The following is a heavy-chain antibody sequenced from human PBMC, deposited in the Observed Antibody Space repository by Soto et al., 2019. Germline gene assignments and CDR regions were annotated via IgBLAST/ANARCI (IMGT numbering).Heavy chain of an antibody. J-gene: IGHJ6*02. V-gene: IGHV5-51*01. CDR1: GYSFASYW. CDR2: IYPGDSDT. Sequence: PGESLKISCQGSGYSFASYWIGWVRQMPGKDLEWMGSIYPGDSDTRYSPSFQGQVTIAADKSLRTAYLQGTSLKAADTALYYCARTRSFTLGFYYDGMDVWGQGTTVKVSS. D-gene: IGHD6-6*01. CDR3: ARTRSFTLGFYYDGMDV.